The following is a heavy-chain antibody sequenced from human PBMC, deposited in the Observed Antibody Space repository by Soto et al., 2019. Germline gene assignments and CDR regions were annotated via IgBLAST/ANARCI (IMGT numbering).Heavy chain of an antibody. D-gene: IGHD6-13*01. Sequence: QVQLVQSGAEVKKPGASVKVSCKASGYTFTSYGISWVRQAPGQGLEWMGWISAYNGNTNYAQKLQGRVTMTTDTXXSTAYMELRSLRSDDTAVYYCATYYSSSWLNWFAPWGQGTLVTVSS. CDR1: GYTFTSYG. CDR3: ATYYSSSWLNWFAP. J-gene: IGHJ5*02. CDR2: ISAYNGNT. V-gene: IGHV1-18*01.